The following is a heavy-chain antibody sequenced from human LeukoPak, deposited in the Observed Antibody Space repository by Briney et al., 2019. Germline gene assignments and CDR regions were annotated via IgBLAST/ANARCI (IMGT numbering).Heavy chain of an antibody. J-gene: IGHJ3*02. CDR1: GFTFSSYS. Sequence: GGSLRLSCAASGFTFSSYSMNWVRQAPGKGLEWVSSISSSSSYIYYADSVKGRFTISRDNAKNSLYLQMNSLRAEDTAVYYCARDYAPEYYDYVWRSYRRDAFDIWGQGTMVTVSS. D-gene: IGHD3-16*02. V-gene: IGHV3-21*01. CDR3: ARDYAPEYYDYVWRSYRRDAFDI. CDR2: ISSSSSYI.